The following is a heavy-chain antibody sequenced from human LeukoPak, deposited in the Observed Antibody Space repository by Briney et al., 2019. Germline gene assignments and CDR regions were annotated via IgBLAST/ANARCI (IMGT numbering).Heavy chain of an antibody. CDR2: TYSNGRT. Sequence: GGSLRLSCAASGFTVSSNYMSWVRQAPGKGLEWVSVTYSNGRTYYADSVKGRFIISRDISKNTLYLQMNSLRAEDTAVYYCARVFTPNLIFPRQKNAFDIWGQGTMVTVSS. CDR1: GFTVSSNY. D-gene: IGHD3-3*01. V-gene: IGHV3-66*03. CDR3: ARVFTPNLIFPRQKNAFDI. J-gene: IGHJ3*02.